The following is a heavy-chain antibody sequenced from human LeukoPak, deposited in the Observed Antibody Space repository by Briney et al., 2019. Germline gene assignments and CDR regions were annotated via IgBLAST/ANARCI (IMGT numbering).Heavy chain of an antibody. J-gene: IGHJ4*02. D-gene: IGHD3-22*01. CDR2: IKQDGSEK. Sequence: GSLRLSCAASGFTFSSYWMSWVRQAPGRGLEWVANIKQDGSEKYYVDSVKGRFTISRDNAKNSLYLQMNSLGAEDTAVYYCARVAQYYYDSSGYGGYWGQGTLVTVSS. CDR1: GFTFSSYW. CDR3: ARVAQYYYDSSGYGGY. V-gene: IGHV3-7*01.